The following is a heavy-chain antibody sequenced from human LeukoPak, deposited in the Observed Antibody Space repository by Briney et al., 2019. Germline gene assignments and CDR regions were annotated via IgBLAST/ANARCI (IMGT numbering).Heavy chain of an antibody. V-gene: IGHV5-51*01. CDR3: ARRSRLDGDYDWFDP. CDR1: GYSFTSYW. J-gene: IGHJ5*02. D-gene: IGHD4-17*01. Sequence: GESLKISCKGSGYSFTSYWIGWVRQMPGKGLEWMGIIYPSDSDTRYSPSFQGQVTISADKSISTAYLQWSSLKASDTAMYYCARRSRLDGDYDWFDPWGQGTLVTVSS. CDR2: IYPSDSDT.